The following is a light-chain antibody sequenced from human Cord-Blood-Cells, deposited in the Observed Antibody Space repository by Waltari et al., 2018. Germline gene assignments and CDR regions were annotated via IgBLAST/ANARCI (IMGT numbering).Light chain of an antibody. CDR2: DVS. CDR1: SSDVGGYNY. V-gene: IGLV2-11*01. CDR3: CSYAGSYTLV. Sequence: QSALTQPRSVSGSPGQSVTISCTGTSSDVGGYNYVSWYQQHPDKAPKLMIYDVSKRPSGVPDRFSGSKSGNTASLTISGLQAEDEADYYCCSYAGSYTLVFG. J-gene: IGLJ2*01.